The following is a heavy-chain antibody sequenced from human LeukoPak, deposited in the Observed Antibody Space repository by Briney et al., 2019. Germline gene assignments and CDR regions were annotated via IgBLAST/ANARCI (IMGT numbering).Heavy chain of an antibody. CDR3: ARMSGYSYGSFDY. J-gene: IGHJ4*02. Sequence: ASVKVSCKASGYTFTGYYMHWVRQATGQGLEWMGWMNPNSGNTGYAQKFQGRVTITRNTSISTAYMELSSLRSEDTAVYYCARMSGYSYGSFDYWGQGTLVTVSS. V-gene: IGHV1-8*03. CDR2: MNPNSGNT. D-gene: IGHD5-18*01. CDR1: GYTFTGYY.